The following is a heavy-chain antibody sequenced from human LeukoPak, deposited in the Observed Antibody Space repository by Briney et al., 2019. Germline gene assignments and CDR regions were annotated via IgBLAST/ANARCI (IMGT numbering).Heavy chain of an antibody. Sequence: PSETLSLTCAVSGGSISSNNWWSWVRQPPGKGLEWIGEIYHSGSTNYNPSLKSRVTISVDKSKNQFSLKLTSVTAADTALYYCARESCTSNKCIKGFDYWGQGTLVTVSS. CDR3: ARESCTSNKCIKGFDY. D-gene: IGHD2-2*01. CDR1: GGSISSNNW. V-gene: IGHV4-4*02. J-gene: IGHJ4*02. CDR2: IYHSGST.